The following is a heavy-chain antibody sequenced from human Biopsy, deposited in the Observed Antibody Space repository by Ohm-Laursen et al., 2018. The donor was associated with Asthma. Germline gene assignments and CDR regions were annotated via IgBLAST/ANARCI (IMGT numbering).Heavy chain of an antibody. Sequence: GSLRLSCAASGFAFNNSSMTWVRQAPGKGLEWVSSISASGVRTFYADSAKGRFTVSRDSSRNTLYLQLSTLRVEDTAVYFCAKITTDRQKANNWFDPWGQGTLVTVSS. V-gene: IGHV3-23*01. CDR3: AKITTDRQKANNWFDP. D-gene: IGHD3-22*01. CDR2: ISASGVRT. CDR1: GFAFNNSS. J-gene: IGHJ5*02.